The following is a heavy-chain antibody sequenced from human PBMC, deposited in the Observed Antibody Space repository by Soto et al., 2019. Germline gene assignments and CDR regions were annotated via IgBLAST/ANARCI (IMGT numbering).Heavy chain of an antibody. CDR3: AGYITIFGVVKGMAV. J-gene: IGHJ6*02. CDR1: GGTFSSYA. Sequence: SVKVSCKASGGTFSSYAISWVRQAPGRGLEWMGGIIPIFGTANYAQKFQGRVTITADESTSTAYMELSSLRSEDTAVYYCAGYITIFGVVKGMAVSGQGSTVTVSS. V-gene: IGHV1-69*13. D-gene: IGHD3-3*01. CDR2: IIPIFGTA.